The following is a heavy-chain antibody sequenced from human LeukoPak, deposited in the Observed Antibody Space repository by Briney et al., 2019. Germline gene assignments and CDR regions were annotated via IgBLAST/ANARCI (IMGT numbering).Heavy chain of an antibody. D-gene: IGHD2-2*01. J-gene: IGHJ3*02. CDR1: GGSISSYY. CDR3: AREKRYCSSTSCYRDAFDI. V-gene: IGHV4-59*01. CDR2: IYYSGST. Sequence: SETLSLTCTVSGGSISSYYWSWIRQPPGKGLEWIGYIYYSGSTNYNPSLKSRVTISVDTSKNQFSLKLSSVTAADTAVYYCAREKRYCSSTSCYRDAFDIWGQGTMVTVSS.